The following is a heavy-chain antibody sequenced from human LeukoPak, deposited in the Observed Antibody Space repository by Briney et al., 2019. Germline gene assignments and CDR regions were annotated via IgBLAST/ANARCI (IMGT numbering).Heavy chain of an antibody. CDR1: GYSISSGYY. CDR3: VANGWYSLEH. J-gene: IGHJ1*01. D-gene: IGHD6-19*01. CDR2: IYHSGNT. Sequence: NSSETLSLTCTVSGYSISSGYYWGWIRQPPGKGLEWIGEIYHSGNTNYNPSLKSRVTLSVDKSKNQLSLKVNSVTAADTAVYYCVANGWYSLEHWGQGTLVIVSS. V-gene: IGHV4-38-2*02.